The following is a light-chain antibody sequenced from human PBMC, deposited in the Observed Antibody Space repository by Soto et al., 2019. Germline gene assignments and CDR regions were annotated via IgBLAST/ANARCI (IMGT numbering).Light chain of an antibody. CDR2: DVS. J-gene: IGKJ1*01. Sequence: IQMTQSPSTLSACVGDRVTITCRASQSISDSLAWYQQKPGKAPDLLISDVSSLERGVASRFSGSGSGTEFTLTISSMQPDDFATYYCQQYHGYSRTFGQGTKV. CDR1: QSISDS. CDR3: QQYHGYSRT. V-gene: IGKV1-5*01.